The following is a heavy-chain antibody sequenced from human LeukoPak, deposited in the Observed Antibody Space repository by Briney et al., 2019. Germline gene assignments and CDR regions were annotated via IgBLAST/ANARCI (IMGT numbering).Heavy chain of an antibody. CDR1: GYTFTSYY. Sequence: ASVKVSCKASGYTFTSYYMHWVRQAPGQGLEWMGIINPSGDSTSYAQKFQGRVTMTRDTSTSTVYMELSSLRSEDTAVYYCARQTGTDGGGYYYYGMDVWGQGTTVTVSS. D-gene: IGHD1/OR15-1a*01. CDR2: INPSGDST. V-gene: IGHV1-46*01. J-gene: IGHJ6*02. CDR3: ARQTGTDGGGYYYYGMDV.